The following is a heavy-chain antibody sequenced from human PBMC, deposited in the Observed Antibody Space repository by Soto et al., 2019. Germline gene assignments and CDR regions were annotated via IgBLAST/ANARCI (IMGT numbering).Heavy chain of an antibody. CDR3: ARGPTSGYSYGPLGY. CDR1: GGSFSGYY. V-gene: IGHV4-34*01. J-gene: IGHJ4*02. D-gene: IGHD5-18*01. Sequence: SETLSLTCAVYGGSFSGYYWSWIRQPPGKGLEWIGEINHSGSTNYNPSLKSRVTISVDTSKNQFSLKLSSVTAADTAVYYCARGPTSGYSYGPLGYWGQGTLVTVSS. CDR2: INHSGST.